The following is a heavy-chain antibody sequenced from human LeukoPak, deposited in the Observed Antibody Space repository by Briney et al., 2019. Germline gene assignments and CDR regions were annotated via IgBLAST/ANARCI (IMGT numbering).Heavy chain of an antibody. V-gene: IGHV3-33*01. CDR2: IWYDGSNK. J-gene: IGHJ6*02. D-gene: IGHD6-13*01. CDR1: GFTFSSYG. Sequence: GGSLRLSCAASGFTFSSYGMHWVRQAPGKGLEWVAVIWYDGSNKYYADSVKGRFTISRDNSKNTLYLQMNSLRAEDTAVYYCARSSFIAAANYYYYGMDVWGQGTTVTVSS. CDR3: ARSSFIAAANYYYYGMDV.